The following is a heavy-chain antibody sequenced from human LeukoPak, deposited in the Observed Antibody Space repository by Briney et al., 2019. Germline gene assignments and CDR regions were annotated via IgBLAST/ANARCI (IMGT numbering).Heavy chain of an antibody. CDR3: AKNYGSGSYYYDY. CDR1: GFTFSDHY. CDR2: TRNRANSYTT. Sequence: GGSLRLSCAASGFTFSDHYMDWVRQAPGKGLEWVGRTRNRANSYTTEYAASVKGRFTISRDDSKNSLYLQTNSLKTEDTAVYYCAKNYGSGSYYYDYWGQGTLVTVSS. V-gene: IGHV3-72*01. J-gene: IGHJ4*02. D-gene: IGHD3-10*01.